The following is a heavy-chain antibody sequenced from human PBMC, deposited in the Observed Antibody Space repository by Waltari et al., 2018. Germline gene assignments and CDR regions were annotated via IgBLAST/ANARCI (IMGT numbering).Heavy chain of an antibody. J-gene: IGHJ5*02. D-gene: IGHD2-2*02. CDR3: ARAGCSSTSCYRSWFDP. CDR2: INPNSGGT. V-gene: IGHV1-2*02. CDR1: GYTFTGYY. Sequence: QVQLVQSGAEVKKPGASVKVSCKASGYTFTGYYMHWVRPAPGQGLEWMGWINPNSGGTNYAQKFQGRVTMTRDTSISTAYMELSRLRSDDTAVYYCARAGCSSTSCYRSWFDPWGQGTLVTVSS.